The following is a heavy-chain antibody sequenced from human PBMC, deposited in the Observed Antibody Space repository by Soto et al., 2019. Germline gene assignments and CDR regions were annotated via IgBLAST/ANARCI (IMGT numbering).Heavy chain of an antibody. J-gene: IGHJ1*01. CDR3: AKIPIYCSGGSCPAEYFQH. Sequence: GGSLRLSCAASGFTFSSYAMSWVRQAPGKGLEWVSAISGSGGSTYYADSVKGRFTISRDNSKNTLYLQMNSLRAEDTAVYYCAKIPIYCSGGSCPAEYFQHWGQGTLVTVSS. D-gene: IGHD2-15*01. CDR1: GFTFSSYA. CDR2: ISGSGGST. V-gene: IGHV3-23*01.